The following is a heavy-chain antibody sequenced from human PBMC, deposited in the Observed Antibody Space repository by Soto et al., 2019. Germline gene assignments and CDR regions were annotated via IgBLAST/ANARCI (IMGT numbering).Heavy chain of an antibody. CDR3: ARGGDTSGSWPRY. J-gene: IGHJ4*02. D-gene: IGHD3-22*01. CDR2: ISSSSTYI. CDR1: GFTFSSFS. V-gene: IGHV3-21*01. Sequence: PGGSLRLSCAASGFTFSSFSMNWVRQAPGKGLEWVSSISSSSTYIYYADSVKGRFTISRDDAKNSLFLQMSSLRVADTAVYYCARGGDTSGSWPRYWGQGTLVTVSS.